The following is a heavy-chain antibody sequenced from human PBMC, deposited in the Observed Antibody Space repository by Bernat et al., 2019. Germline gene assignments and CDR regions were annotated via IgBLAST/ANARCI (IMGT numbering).Heavy chain of an antibody. CDR1: GFTFSSYA. Sequence: EVQLLESGGGLVQPGGSLRLSCAASGFTFSSYALSWVRQAPGKGLEWVSAISGSGGSTYYADSVKGRFTISRDNSKNTLYLQMNSLRAEDTAVYYCAKDWDLGGSPEYFQHWGQGTLVTVSS. D-gene: IGHD1-26*01. CDR2: ISGSGGST. CDR3: AKDWDLGGSPEYFQH. J-gene: IGHJ1*01. V-gene: IGHV3-23*01.